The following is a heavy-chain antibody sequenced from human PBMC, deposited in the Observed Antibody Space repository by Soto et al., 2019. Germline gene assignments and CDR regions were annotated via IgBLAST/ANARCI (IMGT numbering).Heavy chain of an antibody. CDR3: AIILGQVQWQRSNRFER. D-gene: IGHD6-19*01. Sequence: SETLSLTCTVSGVSISSSSHYWAWIRQPPGKGLEWIGTVHSSGDTYYNPALRSRVILSVDTPTTHSSLKVSSLSAEDSAVYYCAIILGQVQWQRSNRFERWGQEILVTSPQ. CDR1: GVSISSSSHY. V-gene: IGHV4-39*01. CDR2: VHSSGDT. J-gene: IGHJ5*02.